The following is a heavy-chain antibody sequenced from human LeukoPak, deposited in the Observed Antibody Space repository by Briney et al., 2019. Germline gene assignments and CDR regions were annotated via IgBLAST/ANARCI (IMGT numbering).Heavy chain of an antibody. Sequence: PSETLSLTCTVSSASITSSSYYWGWLRQPPGKGLEWIGSIYSSGSTYYNPSLKSRITISVDTSKTQLSLKLSSVTAADTSVYYCTRHNPSFDYWGQGILVTVSS. J-gene: IGHJ4*02. CDR3: TRHNPSFDY. CDR2: IYSSGST. V-gene: IGHV4-39*01. CDR1: SASITSSSYY.